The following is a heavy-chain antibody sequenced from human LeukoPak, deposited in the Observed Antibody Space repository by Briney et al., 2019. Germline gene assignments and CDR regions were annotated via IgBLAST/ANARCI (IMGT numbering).Heavy chain of an antibody. CDR1: GGSISSYY. D-gene: IGHD4-17*01. J-gene: IGHJ6*02. V-gene: IGHV4-59*01. CDR3: ARALTTIGYYYGMDV. CDR2: IYYSGST. Sequence: SETLSLTCTVSGGSISSYYWSWIRQPPGKGLEWIGYIYYSGSTNYNPSLKSRVTISVDTSKNQFSLKLSSVTAADTAVHYCARALTTIGYYYGMDVWGQGTTVTVSS.